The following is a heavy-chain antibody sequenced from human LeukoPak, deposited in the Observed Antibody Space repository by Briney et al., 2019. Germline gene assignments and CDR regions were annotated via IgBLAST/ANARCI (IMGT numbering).Heavy chain of an antibody. Sequence: GRSLRLSCAASGFTFSNYAMHWVRQAPGKGLEWVAVISYDGSNKYYADSVKGRFTISRDNSKNTLYLQMNSLRAEDTAVYYCARVYDSWGQGTLVTVSS. D-gene: IGHD5/OR15-5a*01. CDR3: ARVYDS. CDR1: GFTFSNYA. CDR2: ISYDGSNK. J-gene: IGHJ5*01. V-gene: IGHV3-30-3*01.